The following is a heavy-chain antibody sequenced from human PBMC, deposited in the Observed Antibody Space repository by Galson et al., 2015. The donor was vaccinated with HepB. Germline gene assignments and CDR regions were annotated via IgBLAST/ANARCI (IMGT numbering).Heavy chain of an antibody. D-gene: IGHD6-19*01. CDR2: LYHSGIT. Sequence: SETLSLTCSVSGGSINIPNWWSWVRQPPGKGLEWIGKLYHSGITKCNPSLKSRVTISVDKSKNQFSLELTSVTAADTAVYHCAREAVADRGWGFDHWGQGTLVTVSS. J-gene: IGHJ4*02. V-gene: IGHV4-4*02. CDR3: AREAVADRGWGFDH. CDR1: GGSINIPNW.